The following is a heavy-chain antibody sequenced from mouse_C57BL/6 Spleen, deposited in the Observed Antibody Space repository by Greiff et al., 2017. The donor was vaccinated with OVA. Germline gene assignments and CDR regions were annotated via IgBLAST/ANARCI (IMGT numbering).Heavy chain of an antibody. CDR1: GYTFTDYY. J-gene: IGHJ2*01. CDR2: IYPGSGNT. V-gene: IGHV1-76*01. Sequence: LVESGAELVRPGASVKLSCKASGYTFTDYYINWVKQRPGQGLEWIARIYPGSGNTYYNEKFKGKATLTAEKSSSTAYMQLSSLTSEDSAVYFCARSNYFDYWGQGTTLTVSS. CDR3: ARSNYFDY.